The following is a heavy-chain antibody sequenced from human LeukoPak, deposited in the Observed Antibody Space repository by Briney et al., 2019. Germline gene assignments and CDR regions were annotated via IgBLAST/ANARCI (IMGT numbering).Heavy chain of an antibody. J-gene: IGHJ4*02. CDR3: AKQYYDFWSGYGYYFDY. V-gene: IGHV3-33*06. CDR1: GFIFSSYG. CDR2: IWHDGSND. Sequence: GGSLRLSCAASGFIFSSYGMHWVRQAPGKGLEWVARIWHDGSNDDYADSVKGRFTISRDNSKNTLYLQMNSLRAEDTAVYYCAKQYYDFWSGYGYYFDYWGQGTLVTVSS. D-gene: IGHD3-3*01.